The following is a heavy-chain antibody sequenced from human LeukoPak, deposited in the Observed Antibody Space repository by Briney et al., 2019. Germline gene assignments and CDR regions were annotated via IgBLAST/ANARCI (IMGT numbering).Heavy chain of an antibody. J-gene: IGHJ3*02. Sequence: GASVKVSCKASGYTFTGYYMHWVRQAPGQGLEWMGIINPSGGSTSYAQKFQGRVTMTRDTSTSTVYMELSSLRSEDTAVYYCARELEPHYYDSSGPDAFDIWGQGTMVTVSS. D-gene: IGHD3-22*01. CDR2: INPSGGST. CDR1: GYTFTGYY. V-gene: IGHV1-46*01. CDR3: ARELEPHYYDSSGPDAFDI.